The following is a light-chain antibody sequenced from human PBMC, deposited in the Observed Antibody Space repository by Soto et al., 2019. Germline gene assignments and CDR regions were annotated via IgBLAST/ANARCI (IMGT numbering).Light chain of an antibody. V-gene: IGLV2-14*01. Sequence: QSVLTQPASVSGSPGQSITISCTGTSSDVGGYNYVSWYQQHPGKAPKLMIYEVSNRPSGVSNRFSGSKSGNTASLTISGLQAEDEADYYCSSYTSSIRGVFGGGTKLTVL. CDR1: SSDVGGYNY. CDR3: SSYTSSIRGV. CDR2: EVS. J-gene: IGLJ3*02.